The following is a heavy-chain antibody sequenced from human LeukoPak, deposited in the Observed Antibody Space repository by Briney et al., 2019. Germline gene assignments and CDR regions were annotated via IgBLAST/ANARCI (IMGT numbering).Heavy chain of an antibody. Sequence: SEALSLTCTVSGGSTSSYYWSWIRQPPGKGLEWVGYIYYSGSTNYNPSLKSRVTISVDTSKNQFSLKLSSVTAADTAVYYCATGGTDDAFDIWGQGTMVTVSS. V-gene: IGHV4-59*08. CDR2: IYYSGST. CDR3: ATGGTDDAFDI. D-gene: IGHD1-7*01. CDR1: GGSTSSYY. J-gene: IGHJ3*02.